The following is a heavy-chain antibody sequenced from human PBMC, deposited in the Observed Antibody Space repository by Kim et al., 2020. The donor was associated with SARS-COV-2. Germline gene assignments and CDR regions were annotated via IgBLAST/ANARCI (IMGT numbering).Heavy chain of an antibody. J-gene: IGHJ3*02. V-gene: IGHV3-21*01. D-gene: IGHD3-3*01. CDR3: ARDSVDAMEWLFDAFDS. Sequence: VKGRFTISRDNAKNSLYLQMNSLGAEDTAVYYCARDSVDAMEWLFDAFDSWGQGTMVTVSS.